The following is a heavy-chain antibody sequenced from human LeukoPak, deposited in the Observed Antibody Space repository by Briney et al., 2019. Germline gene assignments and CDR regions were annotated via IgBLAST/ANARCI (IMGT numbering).Heavy chain of an antibody. D-gene: IGHD1-26*01. Sequence: PGGSLRLSCTASDFTFGNYAMTWVRQAPGKGLEWVSTISSTGGATYYADSVKGRFTISRDDSRNTLYLQMNSLRGDDTAVYYCAKDVGKWESLHFFDYWGQGTLVTVSS. CDR2: ISSTGGAT. CDR3: AKDVGKWESLHFFDY. J-gene: IGHJ4*02. CDR1: DFTFGNYA. V-gene: IGHV3-23*01.